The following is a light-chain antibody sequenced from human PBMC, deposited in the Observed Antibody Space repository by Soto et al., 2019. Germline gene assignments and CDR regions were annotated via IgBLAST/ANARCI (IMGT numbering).Light chain of an antibody. CDR1: QSVGST. CDR3: QQYANWPRT. V-gene: IGKV3-15*01. CDR2: GAS. J-gene: IGKJ1*01. Sequence: EIVMTQSPATLSVSPGERATLSCRASQSVGSTLAWYQQKPGQAPRLLIYGASSTATGIPARFSGSGSGTEFTLTITSLQSEDFAVYYCQQYANWPRTFGQGTKVEIK.